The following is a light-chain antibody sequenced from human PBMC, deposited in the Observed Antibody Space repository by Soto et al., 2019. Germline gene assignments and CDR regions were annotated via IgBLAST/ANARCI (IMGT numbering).Light chain of an antibody. V-gene: IGKV3-15*01. J-gene: IGKJ1*01. CDR1: QSVTSN. CDR3: QQYNTWPPWT. Sequence: EVVMAQSPATLSVSPGERATLSCRASQSVTSNLAWYQQKPGRAPRLLIYGASTRATAVPARFSGSGSGTEFTLTISSLQSEDFAVYYCQQYNTWPPWTFGQGTKVEIK. CDR2: GAS.